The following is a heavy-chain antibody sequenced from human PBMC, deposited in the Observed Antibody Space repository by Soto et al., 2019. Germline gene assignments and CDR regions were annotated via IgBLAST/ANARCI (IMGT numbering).Heavy chain of an antibody. CDR3: ARDTVVAAPGFGNYYGMDV. CDR2: ISSSSSYI. V-gene: IGHV3-21*01. J-gene: IGHJ6*02. Sequence: PGGSLRLSCAASGFTFSSYSMNWVRQAPGKGLEWVSSISSSSSYIYYADSVKGRFTISRDNAKNSLYLQTNSLRAEDTAVYYCARDTVVAAPGFGNYYGMDVWGQGTTVTVS. D-gene: IGHD2-15*01. CDR1: GFTFSSYS.